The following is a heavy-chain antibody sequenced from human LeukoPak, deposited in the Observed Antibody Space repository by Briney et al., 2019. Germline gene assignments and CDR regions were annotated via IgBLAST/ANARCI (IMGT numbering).Heavy chain of an antibody. V-gene: IGHV4-34*01. D-gene: IGHD4/OR15-4a*01. Sequence: GSLRLSCEASGFTSDDYGMSWIRQPPGKGLEWIGEINHSGSTNYNPSLKSRVTISVDTSKNQFSLKLSSVTAADTAVYYCARLTAHWGQGTLVTVSS. CDR1: GFTSDDYG. CDR2: INHSGST. J-gene: IGHJ4*02. CDR3: ARLTAH.